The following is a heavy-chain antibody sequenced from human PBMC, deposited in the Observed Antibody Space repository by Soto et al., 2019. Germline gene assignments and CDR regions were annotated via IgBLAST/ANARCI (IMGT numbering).Heavy chain of an antibody. CDR3: ARVDSSGYYVLFDY. D-gene: IGHD3-22*01. V-gene: IGHV1-18*01. CDR1: GYTFTSYG. Sequence: GSSVKVSCKASGYTFTSYGISWVRQAPGQGLEWMGWISAYNGNTNYAQKLQGRVTMTTDTSTSTAYMELRSLRSDDTAVYYCARVDSSGYYVLFDYWGQGTLVTVSS. CDR2: ISAYNGNT. J-gene: IGHJ4*02.